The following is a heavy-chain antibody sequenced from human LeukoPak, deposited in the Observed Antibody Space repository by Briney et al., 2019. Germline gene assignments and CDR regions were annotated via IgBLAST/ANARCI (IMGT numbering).Heavy chain of an antibody. CDR3: ARGHPYDSSDYVDY. J-gene: IGHJ4*02. Sequence: GASVKVSCKASGYTFTSYDINWVRQATGQGLEWMGWMNPNSGNTGYAQKFQGRVTITRNTSISTAYMELSSLRSEDTAVYYCARGHPYDSSDYVDYWGQGTLVTVSS. V-gene: IGHV1-8*03. CDR1: GYTFTSYD. CDR2: MNPNSGNT. D-gene: IGHD3-22*01.